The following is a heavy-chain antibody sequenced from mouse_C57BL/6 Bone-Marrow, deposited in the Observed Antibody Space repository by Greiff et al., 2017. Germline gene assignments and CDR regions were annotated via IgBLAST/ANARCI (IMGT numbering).Heavy chain of an antibody. CDR2: IYPSDSDT. CDR3: AKADLCDYDGEYCAKDY. Sequence: QVQLQQSGAELVRPGSSVKLSCKASGYTFTSYWMDWVKQRPGQGLEWIGNIYPSDSDTHYTQKFKDKATLTVDKSSSTAYMQLSSLTSEDSAVYCCAKADLCDYDGEYCAKDYCGQGTSVLVSA. V-gene: IGHV1-61*01. CDR1: GYTFTSYW. D-gene: IGHD2-4*01. J-gene: IGHJ4*01.